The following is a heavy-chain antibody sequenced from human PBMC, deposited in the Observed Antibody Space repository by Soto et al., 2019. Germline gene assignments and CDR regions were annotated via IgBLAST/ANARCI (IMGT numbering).Heavy chain of an antibody. D-gene: IGHD6-19*01. Sequence: PGGSLRLSCAAPWFTFCSYSMSWVPQAPGKGLEWVSAISGSGGSTYYADSVKGRFTISRDNSKNTLYLQMNSLRAEDTAVYYCAKDRRIAVAGSWFDPWGQGTLVTVSS. CDR2: ISGSGGST. CDR1: WFTFCSYS. V-gene: IGHV3-23*01. CDR3: AKDRRIAVAGSWFDP. J-gene: IGHJ5*02.